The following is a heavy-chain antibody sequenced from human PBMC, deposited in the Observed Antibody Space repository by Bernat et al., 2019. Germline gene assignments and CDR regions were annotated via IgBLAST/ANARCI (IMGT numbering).Heavy chain of an antibody. CDR1: GGSISSGGYS. CDR3: ARASGDSYGTPYGMDV. V-gene: IGHV4-30-2*01. J-gene: IGHJ6*02. CDR2: IYHSGST. D-gene: IGHD5-18*01. Sequence: QLQLQESGSGLVKPSQTLSLTCAVSGGSISSGGYSWSWIRQPPGKGLEWIGYIYHSGSTYYNPSLKSRVTISVDRSKNQFSLKLSSVTAADTAVYYCARASGDSYGTPYGMDVWGQGTTVTVSS.